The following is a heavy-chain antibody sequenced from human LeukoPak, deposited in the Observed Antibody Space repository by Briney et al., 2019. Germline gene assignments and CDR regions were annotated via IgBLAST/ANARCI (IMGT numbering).Heavy chain of an antibody. J-gene: IGHJ4*02. CDR2: ISGSGGST. V-gene: IGHV3-23*01. D-gene: IGHD3-22*01. CDR1: GFTFSSYS. Sequence: GGSLRLSCEASGFTFSSYSVSWVRQAPGKGLEWVSAISGSGGSTYYADSVKGRFTISRDNSKNTLYLQMNSLRAEDTAVYYCAKIRTYYYDSSGYFGDYWGQGTLVTVSS. CDR3: AKIRTYYYDSSGYFGDY.